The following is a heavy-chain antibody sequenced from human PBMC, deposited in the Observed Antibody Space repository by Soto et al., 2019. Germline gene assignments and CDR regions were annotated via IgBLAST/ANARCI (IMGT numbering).Heavy chain of an antibody. J-gene: IGHJ4*01. Sequence: SHTLSLPCPITGDSVSSNSVGWRWVRQSPSRRFEWLVRPYYRSKWYYEYAVSVRGRITINPGTSKNQYFLQLNSVTPEDTAVYFCARGEQYSGRIFDYWGQGTLVTVSS. V-gene: IGHV6-1*01. CDR3: ARGEQYSGRIFDY. D-gene: IGHD1-26*01. CDR2: PYYRSKWYY. CDR1: GDSVSSNSVG.